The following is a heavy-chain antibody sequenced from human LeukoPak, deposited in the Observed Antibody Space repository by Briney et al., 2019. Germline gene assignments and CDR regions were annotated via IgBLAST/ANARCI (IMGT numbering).Heavy chain of an antibody. D-gene: IGHD3-3*02. CDR2: IYTSGST. Sequence: SETLSLTCTVSGGSISRYYWSWIRQPAGKGLEWIGRIYTSGSTNYNPSLKSRVTISVDTSKNQFFLKLSSVTAADTAVYYCARARIFGVVRQENWFDPWGQGTLVTVSS. CDR3: ARARIFGVVRQENWFDP. V-gene: IGHV4-4*07. CDR1: GGSISRYY. J-gene: IGHJ5*02.